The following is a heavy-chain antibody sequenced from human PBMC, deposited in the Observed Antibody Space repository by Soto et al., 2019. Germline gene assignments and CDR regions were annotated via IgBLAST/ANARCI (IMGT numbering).Heavy chain of an antibody. CDR2: ISSSSSTI. V-gene: IGHV3-48*01. Sequence: SLRLSCAASGFTFSSYSMNWVRQAPGKGLEWVSYISSSSSTIYYADSVKGRFTISRDNAKNSLYLQMNSLRAEDTAVYYCATDTFSNWNYSSDYYYYMDVWGKGTTVTVSS. J-gene: IGHJ6*03. D-gene: IGHD1-7*01. CDR3: ATDTFSNWNYSSDYYYYMDV. CDR1: GFTFSSYS.